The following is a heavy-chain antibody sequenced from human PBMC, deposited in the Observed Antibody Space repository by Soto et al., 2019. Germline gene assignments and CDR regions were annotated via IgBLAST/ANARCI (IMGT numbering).Heavy chain of an antibody. Sequence: GGSLRLACAASGFTFSIYAMSWVRQAPGKGLEWVSTISGNGGTSYADFVRGRFTISRDNSKNTLYLQMNSLRVDDTAVYYCAKDAPGSGWLSDYWGQGTLVTVSS. CDR3: AKDAPGSGWLSDY. CDR1: GFTFSIYA. V-gene: IGHV3-23*01. J-gene: IGHJ4*02. CDR2: ISGNGGT. D-gene: IGHD3-22*01.